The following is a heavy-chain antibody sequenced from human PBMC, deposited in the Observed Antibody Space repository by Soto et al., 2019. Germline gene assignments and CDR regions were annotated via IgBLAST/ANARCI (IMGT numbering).Heavy chain of an antibody. CDR2: ISADNGNT. D-gene: IGHD2-2*01. CDR3: ARVGDIVVVGPWSDP. V-gene: IGHV1-18*01. CDR1: GYTFTTYG. Sequence: ASVKVSCKASGYTFTTYGISWVRQAPGQGLEWMGWISADNGNTNYAQNLQGRVTMTTEKSTSTAYMELRSLTSDDTAVYYCARVGDIVVVGPWSDPWGQGTLVTVSS. J-gene: IGHJ5*02.